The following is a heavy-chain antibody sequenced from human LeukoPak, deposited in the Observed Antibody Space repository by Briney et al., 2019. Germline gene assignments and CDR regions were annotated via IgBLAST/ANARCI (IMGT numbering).Heavy chain of an antibody. CDR2: IRQDGSEK. Sequence: GGSLRLSCAASGFSFSESWMTWVRQAPGKGLEWMANIRQDGSEKHYVDSVKGRFIISRDNAKDSLFLQMDSLRVEDTAVYYCAKGESSSSQDFEYFHHWGQGTLVTVSS. J-gene: IGHJ1*01. CDR3: AKGESSSSQDFEYFHH. V-gene: IGHV3-7*01. D-gene: IGHD6-6*01. CDR1: GFSFSESW.